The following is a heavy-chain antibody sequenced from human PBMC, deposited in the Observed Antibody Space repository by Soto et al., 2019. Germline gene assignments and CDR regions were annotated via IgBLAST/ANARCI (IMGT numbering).Heavy chain of an antibody. CDR2: ISYDGSNK. CDR3: ARAPIAEGSAFDY. V-gene: IGHV3-30-3*01. Sequence: QVQLVESGGGVVQPGRSLRLSCAASGFTFSSYAMHWVRQAPGKGLEWVAVISYDGSNKYYADSVKGRFTISRDNSKNTLYLQMNSLRAEDTAVYYCARAPIAEGSAFDYWGQGTLVTVSS. CDR1: GFTFSSYA. D-gene: IGHD6-13*01. J-gene: IGHJ4*02.